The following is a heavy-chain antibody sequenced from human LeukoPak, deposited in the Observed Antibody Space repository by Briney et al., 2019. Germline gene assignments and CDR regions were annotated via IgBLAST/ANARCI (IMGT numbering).Heavy chain of an antibody. CDR2: ISAYNGET. CDR1: GYTFRNFG. D-gene: IGHD7-27*01. Sequence: ASVRVSCKASGYTFRNFGVAWVRQAPGHGLEWMGWISAYNGETKYEQKFQGRVTMTTDTSTSTAYMELRSLRSDDTAVYYCARSGDSKWFAPWGQGTLVTVSS. J-gene: IGHJ5*02. V-gene: IGHV1-18*01. CDR3: ARSGDSKWFAP.